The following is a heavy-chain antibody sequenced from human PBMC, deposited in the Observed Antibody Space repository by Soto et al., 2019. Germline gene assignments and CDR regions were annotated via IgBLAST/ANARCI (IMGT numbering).Heavy chain of an antibody. V-gene: IGHV3-21*01. D-gene: IGHD3-22*01. CDR3: ARVAAYYDSSGYYPHGAFDI. J-gene: IGHJ3*02. CDR1: GFTFSSYS. Sequence: GGSLRLSCAASGFTFSSYSVNWVRQAPGKGLEWVSSISSSSSYIYYADSVKGRFTISRDNAKNSLYLQMNSLRAEDTAVYYCARVAAYYDSSGYYPHGAFDIWGQGTMVTVSS. CDR2: ISSSSSYI.